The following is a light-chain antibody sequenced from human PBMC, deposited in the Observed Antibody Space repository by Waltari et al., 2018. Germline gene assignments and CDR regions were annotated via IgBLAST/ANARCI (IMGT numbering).Light chain of an antibody. CDR3: NSYAGSSSWV. Sequence: QSALTQPASVSGSPGPSITISCTGTSSDVGFYNYVSWYQQHPGKAPKLSLYDVFARPSGVSNRFSGSKSGNTASLTISGLQAEDEADYYCNSYAGSSSWVFGGGTKLTVL. V-gene: IGLV2-14*01. CDR1: SSDVGFYNY. J-gene: IGLJ3*02. CDR2: DVF.